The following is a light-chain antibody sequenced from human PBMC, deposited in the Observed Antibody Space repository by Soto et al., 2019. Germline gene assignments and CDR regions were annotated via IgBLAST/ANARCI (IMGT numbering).Light chain of an antibody. J-gene: IGKJ2*01. Sequence: DLQMTQSPSSLSASVGDRVTITCRASQSISSYLNWYQQKPGKAPKLLIYAASSLQSGVPSRFSGSGSGTDFTLTISSLQPEDFATYYCQQSYSTPRGYTFGQGTKLEIK. CDR3: QQSYSTPRGYT. CDR2: AAS. V-gene: IGKV1-39*01. CDR1: QSISSY.